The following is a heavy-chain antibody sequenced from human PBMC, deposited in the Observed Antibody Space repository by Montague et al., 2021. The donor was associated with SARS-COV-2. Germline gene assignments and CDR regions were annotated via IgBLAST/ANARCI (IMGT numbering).Heavy chain of an antibody. Sequence: SETLSLTCTVSGDSVSHDFWTWIRQPPGKGLELIGYVYYSRSSSYNPSLTRRVSIAVDTSKNQFSLTLSPVTAADTAIYYCVRAPTPGGSGAFYDYWGQGTLVAVSS. CDR2: VYYSRSS. D-gene: IGHD2-15*01. CDR3: VRAPTPGGSGAFYDY. CDR1: GDSVSHDF. V-gene: IGHV4-59*02. J-gene: IGHJ4*02.